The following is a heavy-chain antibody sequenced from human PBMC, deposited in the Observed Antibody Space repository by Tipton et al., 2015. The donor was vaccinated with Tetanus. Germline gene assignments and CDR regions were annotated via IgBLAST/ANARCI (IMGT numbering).Heavy chain of an antibody. CDR2: MNPYTANT. J-gene: IGHJ4*02. Sequence: QLVQSGAEVEKPGASVKVSCKTSGDSFSSNDINWVRQAAGQGLEWIGWMNPYTANTGYAPKFQGRVTMTRDTSKSTAYMELKSLRSEDTAVYFCARAYANSAFDFWGQGTRVTVSS. V-gene: IGHV1-8*01. CDR3: ARAYANSAFDF. D-gene: IGHD2-2*01. CDR1: GDSFSSND.